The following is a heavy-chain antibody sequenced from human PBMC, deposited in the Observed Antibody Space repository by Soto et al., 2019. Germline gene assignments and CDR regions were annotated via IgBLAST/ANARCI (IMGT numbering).Heavy chain of an antibody. Sequence: QVQLVQSGAEVKKPGASVKVSCKASGYTFTSYYMHWVRQAPGQGLEWMGIINPSGGSTSYAQKFQGRVTMTRDTSPSTVDMELSSLRSEDTAVYYCAREECSGGSCYMRYYYYYGMDVWGQGTTVTVSS. CDR3: AREECSGGSCYMRYYYYYGMDV. CDR1: GYTFTSYY. D-gene: IGHD2-15*01. J-gene: IGHJ6*02. CDR2: INPSGGST. V-gene: IGHV1-46*01.